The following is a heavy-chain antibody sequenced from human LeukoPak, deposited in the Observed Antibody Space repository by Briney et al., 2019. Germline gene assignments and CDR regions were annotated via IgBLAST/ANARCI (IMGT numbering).Heavy chain of an antibody. J-gene: IGHJ4*02. CDR1: GLGFRMHA. Sequence: GGSQRLSCVASGLGFRMHAMSWVRQAPGKGLEWVSALSSSGENTHYTDSVKGRFTVSRDISKSTLYLQMTSLRAEDTAVYYCAKVSSSSFDSWGQGTLVTVSS. CDR3: AKVSSSSFDS. V-gene: IGHV3-23*01. D-gene: IGHD6-6*01. CDR2: LSSSGENT.